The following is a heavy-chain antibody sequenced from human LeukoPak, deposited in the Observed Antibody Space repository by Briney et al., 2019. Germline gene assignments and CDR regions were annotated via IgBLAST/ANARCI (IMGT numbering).Heavy chain of an antibody. Sequence: PGGSLRLSCAASGFTFSSYAMSWGRQAPGKGLEWVSAISGSGGSTYYADSVKGRFTISRDNSKNTLYLQMNSLRAEDPAVYYCAKSPPELYSSGWHSRFWEDWGQGTLVTASS. CDR1: GFTFSSYA. CDR2: ISGSGGST. CDR3: AKSPPELYSSGWHSRFWED. J-gene: IGHJ1*01. D-gene: IGHD6-19*01. V-gene: IGHV3-23*01.